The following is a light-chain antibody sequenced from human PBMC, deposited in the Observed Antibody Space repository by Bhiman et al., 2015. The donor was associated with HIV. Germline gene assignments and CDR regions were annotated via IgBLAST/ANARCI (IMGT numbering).Light chain of an antibody. CDR3: QVWESSSF. J-gene: IGLJ2*01. Sequence: SFDLTQPPSVSVSPGQTGSITCSGDKLGNKYASWYQQKPGQSPVLVMYQDNKRPSGVPERFSGSNSGNTATLIINRVEAGDEADYYCQVWESSSFFGGGTKLTVL. CDR1: KLGNKY. CDR2: QDN. V-gene: IGLV3-1*01.